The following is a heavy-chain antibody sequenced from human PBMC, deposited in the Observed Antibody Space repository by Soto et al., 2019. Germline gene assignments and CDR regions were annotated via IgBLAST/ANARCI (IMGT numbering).Heavy chain of an antibody. Sequence: PSETLSLTCTLSGGAINDHYWSFIRQPPGKGLEWIGYIYYNGNTNYNPSLESRVTISVDRSRSQFSLRLTSLTAADTAVYYCARVRTGYFDYWGRGALVTVSS. J-gene: IGHJ4*02. V-gene: IGHV4-59*11. D-gene: IGHD3-9*01. CDR3: ARVRTGYFDY. CDR2: IYYNGNT. CDR1: GGAINDHY.